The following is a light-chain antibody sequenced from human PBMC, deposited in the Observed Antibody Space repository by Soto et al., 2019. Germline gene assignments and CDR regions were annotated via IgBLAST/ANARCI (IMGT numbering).Light chain of an antibody. CDR3: QPSYTTPIT. Sequence: IQITQSPSSLSASLGEGAGSTCRASQSMSNILNWYQQKPGKAAKLLIYAASTLQTGVTSRFSGSGSGTEFTLTISSLQSEDFATYYCQPSYTTPITFGQGTRLEIK. CDR1: QSMSNI. V-gene: IGKV1-39*01. CDR2: AAS. J-gene: IGKJ5*01.